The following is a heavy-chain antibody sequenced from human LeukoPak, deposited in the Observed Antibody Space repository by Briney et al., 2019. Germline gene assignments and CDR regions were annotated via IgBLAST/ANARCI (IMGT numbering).Heavy chain of an antibody. V-gene: IGHV3-21*01. Sequence: GGSLRLSCEASGFTFTTYSMTWVRQTPGEGREWVSSISTRDTFINYADSVKGRFTISRDNAKNSLFLQMTSLRAEDTAMYYCARWKPRSDALDVWGKGTMVMVSS. CDR3: ARWKPRSDALDV. D-gene: IGHD1-1*01. J-gene: IGHJ3*01. CDR1: GFTFTTYS. CDR2: ISTRDTFI.